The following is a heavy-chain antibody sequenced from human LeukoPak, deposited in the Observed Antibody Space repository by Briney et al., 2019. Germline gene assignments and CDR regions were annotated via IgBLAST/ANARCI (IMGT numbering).Heavy chain of an antibody. CDR1: GATFNTYY. Sequence: SSETLSLTCAVYGATFNTYYWTWIRPSPDKGRVWMGGVKQDGDTNVNPSLRSRVVTSVDASKNHFFLKMTSVTAADTAIYFCARGPVALPNDRLSLFFDFWGQGTLVTVSS. CDR2: VKQDGDT. J-gene: IGHJ5*01. D-gene: IGHD3-16*01. CDR3: ARGPVALPNDRLSLFFDF. V-gene: IGHV4-34*01.